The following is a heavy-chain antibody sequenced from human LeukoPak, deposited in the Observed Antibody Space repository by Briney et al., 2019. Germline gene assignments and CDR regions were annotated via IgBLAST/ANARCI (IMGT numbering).Heavy chain of an antibody. CDR2: IIPIFGTA. D-gene: IGHD5-18*01. CDR3: ATDTAMALYYYYYMDV. CDR1: GRTFSSYA. J-gene: IGHJ6*03. Sequence: SVKVSCKASGRTFSSYAISWVRQAPGQGLEWMGRIIPIFGTANYAQKFQGRVTITTDESTSTAYMELSSLRSEDTAVYYCATDTAMALYYYYYMDVWGKGTTVTVPS. V-gene: IGHV1-69*05.